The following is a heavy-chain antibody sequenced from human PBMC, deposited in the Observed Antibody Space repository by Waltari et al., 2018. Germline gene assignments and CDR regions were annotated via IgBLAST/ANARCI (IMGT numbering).Heavy chain of an antibody. Sequence: QVQLQESGPGLVKPSETLSLTCPVSGGSISSYYWSWIRQPPGKGREWIGYIYYSGSTNYNPSLKSRVTISVDTSKNQFSLKLSSVTAADTAVYYCARDRGSGSMDVWGQGTTVTVSS. CDR2: IYYSGST. D-gene: IGHD6-19*01. CDR3: ARDRGSGSMDV. J-gene: IGHJ6*02. V-gene: IGHV4-59*01. CDR1: GGSISSYY.